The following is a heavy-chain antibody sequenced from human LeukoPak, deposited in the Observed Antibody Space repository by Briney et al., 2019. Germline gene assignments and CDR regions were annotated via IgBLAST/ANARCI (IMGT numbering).Heavy chain of an antibody. CDR1: GFTFSSYG. Sequence: GGSLRLSCAASGFTFSSYGMHWVRQAPGKGLEWVAFIRYDGSNKYYADSVKGRFTISRDNSKNTLYLQMNSLRAEDTAVYYCAKDLAGYSYGPAYGMDVWGQGTTVTVSS. J-gene: IGHJ6*02. CDR3: AKDLAGYSYGPAYGMDV. D-gene: IGHD5-18*01. CDR2: IRYDGSNK. V-gene: IGHV3-30*02.